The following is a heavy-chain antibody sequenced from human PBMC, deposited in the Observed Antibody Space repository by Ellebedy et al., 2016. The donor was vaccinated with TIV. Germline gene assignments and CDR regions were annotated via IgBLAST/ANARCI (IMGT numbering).Heavy chain of an antibody. CDR3: ARDLHFAFDY. Sequence: PGGSLRLSCAASGFTFSSYNMNWVRQAPGKGLEWVSSISSNSGNKYCADSVEGRFTISRDNARNSLYLQMNSLRAEETAVYYCARDLHFAFDYWGRGTLVTVSS. V-gene: IGHV3-21*01. J-gene: IGHJ4*02. CDR1: GFTFSSYN. CDR2: ISSNSGNK.